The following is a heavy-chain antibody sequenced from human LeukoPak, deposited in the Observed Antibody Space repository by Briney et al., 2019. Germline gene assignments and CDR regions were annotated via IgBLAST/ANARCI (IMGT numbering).Heavy chain of an antibody. D-gene: IGHD5-18*01. V-gene: IGHV4-39*01. Sequence: SETLSLTCTVSGGSVSSSGDYWGWIRQPPGKGLEWIGSVYYSGSTYYNPSLRSRVTISVDTSKNQFSLKLSSVSAADTAVFYCARRDTAMVNYFDYWGQGTLVTVSS. CDR1: GGSVSSSGDY. J-gene: IGHJ4*02. CDR2: VYYSGST. CDR3: ARRDTAMVNYFDY.